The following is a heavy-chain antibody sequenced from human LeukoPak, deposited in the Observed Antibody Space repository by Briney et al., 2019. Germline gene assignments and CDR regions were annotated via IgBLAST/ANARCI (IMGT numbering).Heavy chain of an antibody. D-gene: IGHD3-10*01. CDR3: ARVSVRGVIGAFDI. V-gene: IGHV3-48*03. Sequence: PGGSLRLSCAASGFTFSSYEMNWVRQAPGKGLEWVSYISSSGSTIYYADSVKGRFTISRDNAKNSLYLQMNSLRAEDTAVYYCARVSVRGVIGAFDIWGQGTMVTVSS. CDR2: ISSSGSTI. CDR1: GFTFSSYE. J-gene: IGHJ3*02.